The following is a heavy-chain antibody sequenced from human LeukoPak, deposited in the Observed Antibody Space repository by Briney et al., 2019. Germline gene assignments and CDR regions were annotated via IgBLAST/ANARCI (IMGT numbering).Heavy chain of an antibody. CDR3: AFYYGSASYHYFDY. CDR2: IYPGDSDT. V-gene: IGHV5-51*01. Sequence: GESLKISCKGSGYSFTNYWIGWVRQMPGKGLEWKRIIYPGDSDTTYSPSFQGQVTISVDKSISTAYLQWSSLKASDTAMYYCAFYYGSASYHYFDYWGQGTLVTVSS. D-gene: IGHD3-10*01. CDR1: GYSFTNYW. J-gene: IGHJ4*02.